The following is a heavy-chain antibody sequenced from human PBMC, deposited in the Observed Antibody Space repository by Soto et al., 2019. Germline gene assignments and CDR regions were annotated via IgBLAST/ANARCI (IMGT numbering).Heavy chain of an antibody. CDR1: GFIVSSSY. CDR3: ARGLVGSTTAFDY. D-gene: IGHD1-26*01. Sequence: GGSLRLSCAASGFIVSSSYMSWVRQAPGKGLEWVSTIYTPGSTYYADSVKGRFTISRDISKNTLYLQMNSLRADDTAVYYCARGLVGSTTAFDYWGQGTLVTVSS. V-gene: IGHV3-53*01. J-gene: IGHJ4*02. CDR2: IYTPGST.